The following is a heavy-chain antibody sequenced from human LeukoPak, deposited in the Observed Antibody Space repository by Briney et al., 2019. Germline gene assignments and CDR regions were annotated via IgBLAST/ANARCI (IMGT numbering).Heavy chain of an antibody. CDR3: ARSRYFDY. Sequence: GLEWMGIIYPGDSDTRYSPSFQGQVTISADKSISTAYLQWSSLKASDTAMYYCARSRYFDYWGQGTLVTVSS. D-gene: IGHD5/OR15-5a*01. CDR2: IYPGDSDT. V-gene: IGHV5-51*01. J-gene: IGHJ4*02.